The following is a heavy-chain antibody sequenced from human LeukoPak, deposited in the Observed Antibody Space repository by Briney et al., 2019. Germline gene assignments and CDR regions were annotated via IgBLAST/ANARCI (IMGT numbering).Heavy chain of an antibody. CDR2: IYYSGST. CDR3: AKPYDILTGYIEFFHH. Sequence: PSETLSLTCTVSGGSISSGGYYWSWIRQHPGKGLEWIGYIYYSGSTYYNPSLKSRVTISVDTSKNQFSLKLSSVTAADTAVYYCAKPYDILTGYIEFFHHWGQGTLVTVSS. J-gene: IGHJ1*01. CDR1: GGSISSGGYY. D-gene: IGHD3-9*01. V-gene: IGHV4-31*03.